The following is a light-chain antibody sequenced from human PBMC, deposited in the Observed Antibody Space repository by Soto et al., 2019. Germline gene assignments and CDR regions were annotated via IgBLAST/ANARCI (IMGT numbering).Light chain of an antibody. CDR1: SSNIGINN. J-gene: IGLJ2*01. Sequence: QSVLTQPPSASGTPGQRVTISCSGSSSNIGINNFYWYKQLPGTDPKLLIFMTSQRPPGVTDQFSGSNSGTTASLAISWLRSDEEADYYCTAWDASLSGPVFGGGTKLTVL. CDR3: TAWDASLSGPV. CDR2: MTS. V-gene: IGLV1-47*01.